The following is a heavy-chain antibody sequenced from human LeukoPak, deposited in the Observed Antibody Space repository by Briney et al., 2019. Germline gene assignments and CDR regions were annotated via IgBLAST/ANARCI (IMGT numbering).Heavy chain of an antibody. J-gene: IGHJ4*02. Sequence: GGSLRLSCVASGFTFSDYYMSWIRQAPGKGLEWVSAISGSGGNTYYSDSVKGRFTISRDNSKNTLYLQMNSLRAEDTAIYYCAKGPMGRGFDYWGQGTLVTVSS. CDR2: ISGSGGNT. V-gene: IGHV3-23*01. D-gene: IGHD3-10*01. CDR1: GFTFSDYY. CDR3: AKGPMGRGFDY.